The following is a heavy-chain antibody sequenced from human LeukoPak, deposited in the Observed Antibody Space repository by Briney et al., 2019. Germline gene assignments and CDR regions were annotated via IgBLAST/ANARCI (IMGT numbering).Heavy chain of an antibody. D-gene: IGHD5-12*01. V-gene: IGHV3-74*01. J-gene: IGHJ5*02. CDR3: ARSASGYDA. CDR1: GYTFSGYW. Sequence: SCKASGYTFSGYWMHWVRQAPGKGLVWVSRIDDDGAGTTYADSEKGRFTISRDNAKNTLYLQMNSLRVEDTAVYYCARSASGYDAWGQGTLVTVSS. CDR2: IDDDGAGT.